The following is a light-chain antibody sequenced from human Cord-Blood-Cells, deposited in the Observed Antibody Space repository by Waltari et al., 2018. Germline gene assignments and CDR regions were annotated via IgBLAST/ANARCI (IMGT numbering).Light chain of an antibody. CDR1: SSDVGGYNY. Sequence: QSALTQPASVSGSPGQSIPISCTGTSSDVGGYNYVPWYQQHPGKAPKLMIYDVSKRPSGVSNRFSGSKSGNTASLTISGLQAEDEADYYCSSYTSSSTLWVFGGGTKLTVL. J-gene: IGLJ3*02. CDR3: SSYTSSSTLWV. CDR2: DVS. V-gene: IGLV2-14*01.